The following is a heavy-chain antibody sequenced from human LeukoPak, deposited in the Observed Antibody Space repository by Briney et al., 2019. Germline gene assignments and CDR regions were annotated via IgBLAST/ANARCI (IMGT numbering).Heavy chain of an antibody. Sequence: PSETLSLTCTVSGGSISSGDYYWSWIRQPPGKGLEWIGYIYYSGSTYYNPFLKSRVTISVDTSKNQFSLKLSSVTAADTAVYYCARGPPTGDFDYWGQGTLVTVSS. CDR2: IYYSGST. J-gene: IGHJ4*02. CDR1: GGSISSGDYY. V-gene: IGHV4-30-4*08. CDR3: ARGPPTGDFDY.